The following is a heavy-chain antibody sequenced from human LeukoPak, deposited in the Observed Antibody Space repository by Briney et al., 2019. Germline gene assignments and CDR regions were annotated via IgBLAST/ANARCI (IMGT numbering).Heavy chain of an antibody. CDR2: IYSGGST. CDR3: ARIVAGGAFDI. Sequence: PGGSLRLSCAASGFTFSTYSMNWIRQAPGKGLEWVSVIYSGGSTYYADSVKGRFTISRDNSKNTLYLQMNSLRAEDTAVYYCARIVAGGAFDIWGQGTMVTVSS. V-gene: IGHV3-66*01. CDR1: GFTFSTYS. J-gene: IGHJ3*02. D-gene: IGHD1-26*01.